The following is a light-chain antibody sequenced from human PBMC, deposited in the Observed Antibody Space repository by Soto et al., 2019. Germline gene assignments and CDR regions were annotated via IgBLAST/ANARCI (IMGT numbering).Light chain of an antibody. Sequence: EIVMTQSPATLSVSPGERATLSCRASQSVSSNLAWYQQKPGQAPRLLIYGASTRATGIPARFSGSGSGTEFTLTISSLQSEDFAVYYCQQGDHSPPTPCAPGTRLAI. J-gene: IGKJ5*01. CDR1: QSVSSN. CDR2: GAS. V-gene: IGKV3-15*01. CDR3: QQGDHSPPTP.